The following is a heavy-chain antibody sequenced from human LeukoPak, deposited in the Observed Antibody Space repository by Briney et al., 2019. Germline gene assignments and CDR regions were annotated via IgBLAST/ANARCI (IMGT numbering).Heavy chain of an antibody. CDR3: VKDPKWLDP. J-gene: IGHJ5*02. V-gene: IGHV3-64D*06. Sequence: PGGSLRLSCSASGFTFSSYTMHWVRPAPGKGLEYVSGISSNGGSTYYADSVKDRFTISRDNSKNTLYLQMGSLRVEDTAVYYCVKDPKWLDPWGQGTLVTVSS. CDR1: GFTFSSYT. CDR2: ISSNGGST.